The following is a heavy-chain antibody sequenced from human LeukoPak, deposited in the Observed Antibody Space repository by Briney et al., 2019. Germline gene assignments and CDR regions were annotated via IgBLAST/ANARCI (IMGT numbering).Heavy chain of an antibody. CDR2: IYHSGST. J-gene: IGHJ4*02. Sequence: SETLSLTCTVSGGSISSGYYWGWIRQPPGKGLEWIGSIYHSGSTYYNPSLKSRVTISVDTSKNQFSLKLSSVTAADTAVYYCARRGVLFDYWGQGTLVTVSS. D-gene: IGHD3-16*01. V-gene: IGHV4-38-2*02. CDR1: GGSISSGYY. CDR3: ARRGVLFDY.